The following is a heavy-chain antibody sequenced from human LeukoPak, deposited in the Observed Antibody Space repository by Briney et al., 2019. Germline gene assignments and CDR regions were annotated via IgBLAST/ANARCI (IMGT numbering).Heavy chain of an antibody. CDR3: ARFRGSSWYGSVDY. CDR1: GFTFSSYW. J-gene: IGHJ4*02. CDR2: IKQDGSEK. Sequence: GGSLRLSCAASGFTFSSYWMSWVRQAPGKGLEWVANIKQDGSEKYYVDSVKGQFTISRDNAKNSLYLQMNSLRAEDTAVYYCARFRGSSWYGSVDYWGQGTLVTVSS. D-gene: IGHD6-13*01. V-gene: IGHV3-7*01.